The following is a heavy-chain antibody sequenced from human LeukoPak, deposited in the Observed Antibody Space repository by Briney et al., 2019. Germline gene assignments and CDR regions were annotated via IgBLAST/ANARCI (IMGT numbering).Heavy chain of an antibody. CDR1: GGSISSYY. CDR2: IYTSGST. V-gene: IGHV4-4*07. CDR3: ARENSGSYREFDY. J-gene: IGHJ4*02. Sequence: SETLSLTCTVSGGSISSYYWSWIRQPRGKGLVWIGRIYTSGSTNYNASLKSRVSMSVDTSKNQFSLKLSSVTAADTAVFYCARENSGSYREFDYWGQGTLVTVSS. D-gene: IGHD1-26*01.